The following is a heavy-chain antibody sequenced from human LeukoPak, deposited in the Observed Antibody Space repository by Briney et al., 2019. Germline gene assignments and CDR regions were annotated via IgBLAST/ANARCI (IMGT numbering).Heavy chain of an antibody. CDR2: IYYSVST. D-gene: IGHD6-19*01. CDR1: GGSISTYY. J-gene: IGHJ3*02. V-gene: IGHV4-59*01. CDR3: ARRLSSGSYSGAFDI. Sequence: SETLSLTCTVSGGSISTYYWSWIRQPPGKGLEYIGYIYYSVSTNYNPSLKSRVTISVDTSKNQFSLKLSSLTAADTAVYYCARRLSSGSYSGAFDIWGQGTMVTVSS.